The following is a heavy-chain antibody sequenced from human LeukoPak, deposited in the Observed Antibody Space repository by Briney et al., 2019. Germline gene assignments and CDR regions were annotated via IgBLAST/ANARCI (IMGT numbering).Heavy chain of an antibody. CDR2: ITGSGGIT. D-gene: IGHD3-9*01. CDR1: GFTFSSYA. Sequence: GGSLRLSCAASGFTFSSYAMSWVRQAPGKGLEWVSIITGSGGITYYADSVKGRFTISRDNSKNTLYLQMNSLRAEDTAVYYCARDYDILTGYYKISYYYGMDVWGQGTTVTVSS. V-gene: IGHV3-23*01. CDR3: ARDYDILTGYYKISYYYGMDV. J-gene: IGHJ6*02.